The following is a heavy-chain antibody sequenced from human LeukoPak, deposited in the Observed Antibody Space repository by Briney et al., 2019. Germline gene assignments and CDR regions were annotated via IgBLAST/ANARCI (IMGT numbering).Heavy chain of an antibody. V-gene: IGHV4-34*01. CDR2: INHSGST. CDR1: GGSFSGYY. CDR3: ARGRSYDSSGYYGY. Sequence: SETLSLTCAVYGGSFSGYYWSWIRQPPGKGLEWIGEINHSGSTNYNPSLKSRVTISVDTSKNQFSLKLSSVTAADTAVYYCARGRSYDSSGYYGYWGQGTLVTVSS. D-gene: IGHD3-22*01. J-gene: IGHJ4*02.